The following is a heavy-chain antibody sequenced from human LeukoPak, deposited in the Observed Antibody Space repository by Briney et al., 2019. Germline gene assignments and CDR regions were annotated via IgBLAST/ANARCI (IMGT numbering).Heavy chain of an antibody. D-gene: IGHD5-12*01. CDR1: GYTFNHHG. J-gene: IGHJ4*02. CDR2: ISCFNGDT. Sequence: ASVKVSCKASGYTFNHHGISWVRQAPGQGLEWMGWISCFNGDTHYAQKFQGRVTMTTDTSASTASMELRSLRSDDTAVYYCARDQGIYNHRIIDSWGQGTLVTVSS. V-gene: IGHV1-18*01. CDR3: ARDQGIYNHRIIDS.